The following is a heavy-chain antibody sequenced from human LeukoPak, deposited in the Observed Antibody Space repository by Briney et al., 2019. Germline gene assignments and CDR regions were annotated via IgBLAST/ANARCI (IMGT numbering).Heavy chain of an antibody. Sequence: GGSLRLSCATSGFTVSNNYITWVRQVPGQGLEWVANIQQDGTEKYYVDSVKGRFTISRDNAKNSLHLQMNSLRAEDTAVYYCARGKVSFDIWGQGTMVTVSS. D-gene: IGHD1-14*01. CDR2: IQQDGTEK. V-gene: IGHV3-7*01. J-gene: IGHJ3*02. CDR1: GFTVSNNY. CDR3: ARGKVSFDI.